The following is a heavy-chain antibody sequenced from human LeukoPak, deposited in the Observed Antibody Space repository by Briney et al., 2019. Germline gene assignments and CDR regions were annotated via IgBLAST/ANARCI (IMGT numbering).Heavy chain of an antibody. CDR3: ARDRLRYFDWPGGDAFDI. Sequence: GGSLRLSCAASGFTFDDYGMSWVRQASGKGLEWVSGINWNGGSTGYADSVKGRFTISRDNAKNSLYLQMNSLRAEDTALYYCARDRLRYFDWPGGDAFDIWGQGTMVTVSS. CDR2: INWNGGST. J-gene: IGHJ3*02. CDR1: GFTFDDYG. D-gene: IGHD3-9*01. V-gene: IGHV3-20*04.